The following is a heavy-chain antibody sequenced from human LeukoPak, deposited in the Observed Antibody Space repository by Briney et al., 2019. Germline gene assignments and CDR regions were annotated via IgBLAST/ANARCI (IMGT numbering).Heavy chain of an antibody. J-gene: IGHJ4*02. CDR1: GFTFSSYS. V-gene: IGHV3-48*02. Sequence: GGSLRLSCAASGFTFSSYSLSWVRQAPGKGLEWVSYISSSSSTIYYADSVKGRFTVSRDNAKNSQYLQMNSLRDEDTAVYYLARALVTPERDYWGQGTLVTVSS. CDR3: ARALVTPERDY. D-gene: IGHD4-23*01. CDR2: ISSSSSTI.